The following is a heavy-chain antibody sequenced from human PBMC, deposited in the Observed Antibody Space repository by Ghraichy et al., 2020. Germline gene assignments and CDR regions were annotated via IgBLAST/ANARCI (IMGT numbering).Heavy chain of an antibody. J-gene: IGHJ4*02. CDR3: SRDSGVDSFGS. CDR1: GFIFSSYA. D-gene: IGHD3-9*01. CDR2: ITSGGDTT. Sequence: GGSLRLSCTASGFIFSSYAICWVRQAPGKVLEWVAAITSGGDTTYYRDSVEGRFTISRDNSKNTLYLQMNDLRVEDTALYYCSRDSGVDSFGSWGQGTLVTVSS. V-gene: IGHV3-23*01.